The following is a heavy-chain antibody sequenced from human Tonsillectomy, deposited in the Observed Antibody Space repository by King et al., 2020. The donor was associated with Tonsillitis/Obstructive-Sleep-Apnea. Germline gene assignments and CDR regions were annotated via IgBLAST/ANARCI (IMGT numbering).Heavy chain of an antibody. CDR1: VFTLSSYW. D-gene: IGHD2-2*01. Sequence: VQLVESGGGLVQPGGSLRLSCAASVFTLSSYWMSWVRQAPWKGLELVAKIKQDGSGKYNVVSVKGRFTISSDNAKNSLYLQMNSLSAEDTAVYYCARDRVPAAPYYYYYMDVWGKGTTVTVSS. V-gene: IGHV3-7*04. CDR3: ARDRVPAAPYYYYYMDV. J-gene: IGHJ6*03. CDR2: IKQDGSGK.